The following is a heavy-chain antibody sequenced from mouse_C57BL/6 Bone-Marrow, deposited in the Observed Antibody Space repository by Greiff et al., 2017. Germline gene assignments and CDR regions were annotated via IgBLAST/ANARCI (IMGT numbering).Heavy chain of an antibody. CDR3: ARVDYGSYGNAMDF. CDR2: INPGDSGT. V-gene: IGHV1-54*01. D-gene: IGHD2-1*01. CDR1: GYAFTNYL. J-gene: IGHJ1*03. Sequence: QVQLQQPGAELVRPGTSVKLSCKASGYAFTNYLIEWVKQRPGQGLEWIGDINPGDSGTNYNEKFKVKATLTVDKSSSTAYMQLSSLTSEDSAVYFCARVDYGSYGNAMDFWGTGTSVTVSA.